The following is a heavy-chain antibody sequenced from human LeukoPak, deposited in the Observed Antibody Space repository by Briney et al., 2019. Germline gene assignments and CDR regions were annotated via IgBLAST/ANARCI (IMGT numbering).Heavy chain of an antibody. V-gene: IGHV3-74*01. CDR2: ISNDESST. CDR1: GFTFSTYW. CDR3: TRERGFNYFDY. J-gene: IGHJ4*02. Sequence: GGSLRLSCAASGFTFSTYWMHWVRQAPGKGLVWVSRISNDESSTTYADSVEGRFTISRDNAKNRLYLQMSSLRAEDTAVYYCTRERGFNYFDYWGQGTLVTVSS.